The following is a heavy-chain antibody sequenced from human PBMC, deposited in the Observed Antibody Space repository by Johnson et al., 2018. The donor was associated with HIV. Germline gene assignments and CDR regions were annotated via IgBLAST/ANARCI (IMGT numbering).Heavy chain of an antibody. CDR2: ISYDGSNK. CDR1: GFTFNNYG. J-gene: IGHJ3*02. CDR3: AKSRDYGPARSAFDI. Sequence: QVQLVESGGGVMQPGKSLRLSCTASGFTFNNYGMHWVRQAPGKGLEWVAVISYDGSNKYYADSVKGRFTISRDNSKNTLYLQMYSLRAEDTAVYYCAKSRDYGPARSAFDIWGQGTMVTVSS. V-gene: IGHV3-30*19. D-gene: IGHD4-17*01.